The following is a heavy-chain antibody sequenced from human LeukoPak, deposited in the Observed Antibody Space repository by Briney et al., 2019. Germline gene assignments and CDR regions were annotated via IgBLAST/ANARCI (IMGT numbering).Heavy chain of an antibody. CDR2: IIPIFGTA. D-gene: IGHD4-23*01. J-gene: IGHJ6*02. V-gene: IGHV1-69*05. CDR3: ARGPTVVSPPDWTDYYYGMDV. CDR1: GGTFSSYA. Sequence: ASVKVSCKASGGTFSSYAISWVRQAPGQGLEWMGGIIPIFGTANYAQKFQGRVTMTRNTSISTAYMELSSLRSEDTAVYYCARGPTVVSPPDWTDYYYGMDVWGQGTTVTVSS.